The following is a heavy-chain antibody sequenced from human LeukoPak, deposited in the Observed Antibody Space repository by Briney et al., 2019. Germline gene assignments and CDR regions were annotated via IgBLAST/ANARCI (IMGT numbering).Heavy chain of an antibody. CDR2: IYHSGST. V-gene: IGHV4-4*02. J-gene: IGHJ4*02. D-gene: IGHD2-15*01. CDR3: ARGLSAIVY. CDR1: GGSITNSNW. Sequence: SETLTLTCAVSGGSITNSNWWSWVRQPPGKGLEWIGEIYHSGSTNYNPSLKSRVIISVDKSKNQFSLKVSSVTAADTALYYCARGLSAIVYWGQGTLVTVSS.